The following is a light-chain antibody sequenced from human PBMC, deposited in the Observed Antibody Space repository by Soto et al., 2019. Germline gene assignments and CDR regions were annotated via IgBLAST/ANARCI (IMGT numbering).Light chain of an antibody. J-gene: IGKJ5*01. CDR3: QQRSNWPGT. CDR1: QSVSNY. CDR2: DAS. V-gene: IGKV3-11*01. Sequence: EIVMTQSPATLSVSPGERATLSCGASQSVSNYLAWYQQRPGQAPRLLIYDASNRATGIPARFSGSGSGTDFTLTISSLEPEDFAVYYCQQRSNWPGTFGQGTRLEIK.